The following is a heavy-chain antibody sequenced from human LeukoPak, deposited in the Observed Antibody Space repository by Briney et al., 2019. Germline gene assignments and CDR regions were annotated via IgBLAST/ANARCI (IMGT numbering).Heavy chain of an antibody. J-gene: IGHJ4*02. CDR2: ISSDGSPN. CDR1: GFFFSNYY. V-gene: IGHV3-11*04. Sequence: NPGGSLRLSCVASGFFFSNYYMSWIRQTPGKGLEWIAYISSDGSPNNYADSVKGRFTMSGDNAQNSVHLQMNNLRVDDTAVYYCAREFWYRFEYWGQGTVVTVSS. D-gene: IGHD6-13*01. CDR3: AREFWYRFEY.